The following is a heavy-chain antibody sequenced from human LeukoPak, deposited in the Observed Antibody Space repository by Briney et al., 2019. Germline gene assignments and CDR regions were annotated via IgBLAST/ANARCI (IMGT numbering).Heavy chain of an antibody. CDR1: GYTFTGYY. D-gene: IGHD2-2*01. J-gene: IGHJ4*02. Sequence: GASVKVSCKASGYTFTGYYMHWVRQAPGQGLGWMGWINPNSGGTNYAQKFQGRVTMTRDTSISTAYMELSRLRSDDTAVYYCATQYCSSTSCFSYFDYWGQGTLVTVSS. CDR2: INPNSGGT. V-gene: IGHV1-2*02. CDR3: ATQYCSSTSCFSYFDY.